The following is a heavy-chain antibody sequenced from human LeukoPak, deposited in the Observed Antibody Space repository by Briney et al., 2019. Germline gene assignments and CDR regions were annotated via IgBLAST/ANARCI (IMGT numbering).Heavy chain of an antibody. CDR3: ARDGVGRVPEMSAPDY. J-gene: IGHJ4*02. D-gene: IGHD3-16*01. CDR1: GFTFSSYE. V-gene: IGHV3-48*03. Sequence: GGSLRLSCAASGFTFSSYEMNWVRQAPGKGLEWVSYITSSGSTTHYADSVKGRFTISRDNAKNSLYLQMNSLRAEDTAVYYCARDGVGRVPEMSAPDYWGQGTLVTVSS. CDR2: ITSSGSTT.